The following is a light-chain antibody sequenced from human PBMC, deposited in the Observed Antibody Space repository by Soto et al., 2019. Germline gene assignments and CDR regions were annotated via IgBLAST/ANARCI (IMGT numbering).Light chain of an antibody. CDR1: QSVLYSSNNKNY. J-gene: IGKJ5*01. CDR3: QQYYSSPSIT. CDR2: WAS. Sequence: DIVMTQSPDSLAVSLGERATINCKSSQSVLYSSNNKNYLSWYQQKPGQPPKLLIYWASIRESGVPDRFSGSGSGTDFTLTISSLQTEDVAVYDCQQYYSSPSITFGQGTRLEIK. V-gene: IGKV4-1*01.